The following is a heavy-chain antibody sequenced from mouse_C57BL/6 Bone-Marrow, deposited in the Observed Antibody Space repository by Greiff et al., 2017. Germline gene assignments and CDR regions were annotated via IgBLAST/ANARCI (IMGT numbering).Heavy chain of an antibody. J-gene: IGHJ3*01. CDR2: IYPGSGNT. D-gene: IGHD2-1*01. Sequence: QVQLQQSGPELVKPGASVKISCKASGYSFTSYYIHWVKQRPGQGLEWIGWIYPGSGNTKYNEKFKGKATLTADTSSSTAYMQLSSLTSEDSAVYYCVRSYGNYGAWFAYWGQGTLVTVSA. V-gene: IGHV1-66*01. CDR1: GYSFTSYY. CDR3: VRSYGNYGAWFAY.